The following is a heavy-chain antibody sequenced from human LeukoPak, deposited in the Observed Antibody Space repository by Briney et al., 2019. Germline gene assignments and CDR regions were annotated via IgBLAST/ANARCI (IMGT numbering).Heavy chain of an antibody. CDR3: ANSKLVAVAAFDY. V-gene: IGHV3-23*01. D-gene: IGHD6-19*01. Sequence: GGSVRLSCAASGCTFSSYAMSWVRQAPGKGLEWVSAITAGGAGTYYADSVKGRFTISRDNSKNTLYLQMNSLGAEDTAVYYCANSKLVAVAAFDYWGQGTLVTVSS. CDR2: ITAGGAGT. CDR1: GCTFSSYA. J-gene: IGHJ4*02.